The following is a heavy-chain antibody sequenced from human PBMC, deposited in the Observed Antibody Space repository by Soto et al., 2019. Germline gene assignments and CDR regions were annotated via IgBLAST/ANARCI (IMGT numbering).Heavy chain of an antibody. CDR3: AKERTYSVASGFDY. CDR2: ISYDGSHA. CDR1: GFTFTTYG. Sequence: QVQLVDSGGGVVQPGRSLRLSCAASGFTFTTYGMHWVRRAPGKGLEWVAVISYDGSHAYYADSVKGRFTISRDNSKNPRYLQITSLRAEDTAVYYCAKERTYSVASGFDYWGRGTLVTVSS. V-gene: IGHV3-30*18. D-gene: IGHD1-26*01. J-gene: IGHJ4*02.